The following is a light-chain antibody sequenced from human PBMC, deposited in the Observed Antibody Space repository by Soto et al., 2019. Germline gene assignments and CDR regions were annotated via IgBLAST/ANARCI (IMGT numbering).Light chain of an antibody. CDR1: SSDVGGYDF. V-gene: IGLV2-8*01. J-gene: IGLJ2*01. CDR3: SSHAGSNNLL. CDR2: EVT. Sequence: QSALTQPPSASGSRGQSVTISCTGTSSDVGGYDFVSWYQQHPGKAPKLLIYEVTKRPSGVPDRFSGSKSGNTASLTVSGLQAEDEADYSCSSHAGSNNLLFGGGTKVTVL.